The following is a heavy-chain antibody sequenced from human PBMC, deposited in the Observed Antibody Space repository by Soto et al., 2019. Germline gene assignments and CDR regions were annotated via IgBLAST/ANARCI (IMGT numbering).Heavy chain of an antibody. V-gene: IGHV3-23*01. D-gene: IGHD3-3*01. CDR1: GFTFSSYA. CDR3: AKGGIYDFWSGSVIEFDY. Sequence: LRLSCAASGFTFSSYAMSWVRQAPGKGLEWVSAISGSGGSTYYADSVKGRFTISRDNSKNTLYLQMNSLRAEDTAVYYCAKGGIYDFWSGSVIEFDYWGQGTLVTAPQ. CDR2: ISGSGGST. J-gene: IGHJ4*02.